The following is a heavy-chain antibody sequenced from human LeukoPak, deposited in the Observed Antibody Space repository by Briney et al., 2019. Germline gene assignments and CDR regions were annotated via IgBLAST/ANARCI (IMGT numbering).Heavy chain of an antibody. CDR1: GYSISSGYY. CDR2: IYHSGST. V-gene: IGHV4-38-2*01. J-gene: IGHJ4*02. D-gene: IGHD2-2*01. Sequence: SETLSLTCAVSGYSISSGYYWGWIRQPPGKGLEWIGSIYHSGSTYYNPSLKSRVAISVDTSKNQFSLNLRSVTAADTDVYYCARSLSTAGIDYWGQGTLVTVSS. CDR3: ARSLSTAGIDY.